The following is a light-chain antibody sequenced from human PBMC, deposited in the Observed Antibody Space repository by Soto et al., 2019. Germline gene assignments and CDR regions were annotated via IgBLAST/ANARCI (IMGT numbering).Light chain of an antibody. CDR3: QQSYSTPKT. CDR2: AAS. V-gene: IGKV1-39*01. Sequence: DIQMTQSPSSLSASVGDRVTITCRASQNISSYLNWYQQKPGKAPKLLIYAASSLQSGVPSRFSGSGSGTDFTLTISSMQPEDFATYDCQQSYSTPKTFGQGTKVEIK. J-gene: IGKJ1*01. CDR1: QNISSY.